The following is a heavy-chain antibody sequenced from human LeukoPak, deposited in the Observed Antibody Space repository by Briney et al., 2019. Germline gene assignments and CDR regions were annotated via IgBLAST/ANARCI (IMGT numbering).Heavy chain of an antibody. D-gene: IGHD6-19*01. CDR1: GLTVSSNY. CDR3: AKEQWLGPHMDV. V-gene: IGHV3-23*01. J-gene: IGHJ6*03. CDR2: MSGTSGRT. Sequence: GGSLRLSCAASGLTVSSNYMSWVRQAPGKGLEWVSSMSGTSGRTYYADSVKGRFTISRDNSKNTLYLQMNSLRAEDTAVYYCAKEQWLGPHMDVWGKGTTVTISS.